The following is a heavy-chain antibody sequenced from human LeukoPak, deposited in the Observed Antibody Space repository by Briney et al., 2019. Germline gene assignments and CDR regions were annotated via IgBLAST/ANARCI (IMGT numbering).Heavy chain of an antibody. D-gene: IGHD5-18*01. J-gene: IGHJ4*02. CDR2: INAGNGNT. CDR1: GYTFTSYA. V-gene: IGHV1-3*01. CDR3: AREGQLWFRNANFDY. Sequence: ASVKVSCKASGYTFTSYAMHWVRQAPGQRLEWMGWINAGNGNTEYSQKFQGRVTITRDTSASTAYMELSSLRSEDTAVYYCAREGQLWFRNANFDYWGQGTLVTVSS.